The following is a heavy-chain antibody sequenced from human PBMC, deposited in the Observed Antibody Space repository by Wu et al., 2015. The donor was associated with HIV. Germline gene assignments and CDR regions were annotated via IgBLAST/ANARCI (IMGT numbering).Heavy chain of an antibody. CDR1: GYTITTYD. J-gene: IGHJ6*02. CDR3: ATSYYGSGSYPTFYYYYAMDV. V-gene: IGHV1-8*01. D-gene: IGHD3-10*01. CDR2: MNSNNGKT. Sequence: QVQLVQSGAEVKKPGASVKVSCQASGYTITTYDFNWVRQAPGQGLEWMGWMNSNNGKTGYGQKFQGRVAMTRNISTRIAYMELSGLKSEDTAVYYCATSYYGSGSYPTFYYYYAMDVWGQGTTVTVSS.